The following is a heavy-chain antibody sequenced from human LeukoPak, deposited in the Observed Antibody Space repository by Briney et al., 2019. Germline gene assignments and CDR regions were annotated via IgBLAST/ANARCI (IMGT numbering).Heavy chain of an antibody. D-gene: IGHD2-2*01. V-gene: IGHV1-69*13. Sequence: SVKVSCKASGGTFRSYAISWVRQAPGQGLEWMGGIIPIFGTANYAQKFQGRVTITADESTSTAYMELSSLRSEDTAVYYCAREWGCSRTNCYGAFDIWGQGTMVTVSS. CDR3: AREWGCSRTNCYGAFDI. CDR1: GGTFRSYA. CDR2: IIPIFGTA. J-gene: IGHJ3*02.